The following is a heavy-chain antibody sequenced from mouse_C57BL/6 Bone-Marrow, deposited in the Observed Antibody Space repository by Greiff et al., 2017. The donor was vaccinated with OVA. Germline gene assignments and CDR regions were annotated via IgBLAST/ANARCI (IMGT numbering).Heavy chain of an antibody. V-gene: IGHV1-64*01. CDR3: ARRYYGSSYAD. D-gene: IGHD1-1*01. J-gene: IGHJ2*01. CDR1: GYTFTSYW. Sequence: QVQLQQPGAELVKPGASVKLSCKASGYTFTSYWMHWVKQRPGQGLEWIGMIHPNCGSTNYNEKFKSKATLTVDKSSSTAYMQLSSLTSEDSAVYYCARRYYGSSYADWGKGTTLTVSS. CDR2: IHPNCGST.